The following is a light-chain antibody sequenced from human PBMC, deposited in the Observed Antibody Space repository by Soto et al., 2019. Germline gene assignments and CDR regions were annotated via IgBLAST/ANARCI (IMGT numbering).Light chain of an antibody. CDR1: VLAKKY. CDR3: YSAADNNGV. CDR2: KDS. Sequence: SYELTQPSSVSVSPGQTARITCSGAVLAKKYARWFQQKPGQAPVLVIYKDSERPSGTPERFSGSSSGTTVTLTISGAQVEDEADYYCYSAADNNGVFGGGTKLTVL. J-gene: IGLJ3*02. V-gene: IGLV3-27*01.